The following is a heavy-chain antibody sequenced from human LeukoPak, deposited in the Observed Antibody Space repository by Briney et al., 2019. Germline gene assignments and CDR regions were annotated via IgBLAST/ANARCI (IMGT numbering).Heavy chain of an antibody. V-gene: IGHV3-49*04. D-gene: IGHD2-15*01. CDR3: TSVYCSGGSCYPNLPDY. J-gene: IGHJ4*02. Sequence: GGSLRLSCAASGFTFRNYWMSWVRQAPGKGLEWVGLIRSKTYGGTVVYAASVKGRFTISRDDSKSIAYVQMNSLTTEDTAVYYCTSVYCSGGSCYPNLPDYWGQGTLVTVSS. CDR2: IRSKTYGGTV. CDR1: GFTFRNYW.